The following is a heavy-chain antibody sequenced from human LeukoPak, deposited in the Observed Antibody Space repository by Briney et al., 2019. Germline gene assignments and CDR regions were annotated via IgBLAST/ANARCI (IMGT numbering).Heavy chain of an antibody. J-gene: IGHJ3*02. CDR3: ARQIAVAGTSDAFDI. CDR2: IYYSGST. D-gene: IGHD6-19*01. CDR1: GGSISSSSYY. V-gene: IGHV4-39*01. Sequence: SETLSLTCTVSGGSISSSSYYWGWIRQPPGKGLEWIGSIYYSGSTYYNPSLKSRVTISVDTSKNQFSLKLSSLTAADTALYYSARQIAVAGTSDAFDIWGQGTMVTVSS.